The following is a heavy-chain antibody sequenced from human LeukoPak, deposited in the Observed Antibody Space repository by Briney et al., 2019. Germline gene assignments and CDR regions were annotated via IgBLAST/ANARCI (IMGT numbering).Heavy chain of an antibody. J-gene: IGHJ3*02. CDR3: ARHSPAAGTSAFDI. V-gene: IGHV1-69*13. D-gene: IGHD6-13*01. Sequence: SVKVSCKVSGYTLIELSMHWVRQAPGKGLEWMGGIIPIFGTANYAQKFQGRVTITADESTSTAYMELSSLRSEDTAVYYCARHSPAAGTSAFDIWGQGTVVTVSS. CDR2: IIPIFGTA. CDR1: GYTLIELS.